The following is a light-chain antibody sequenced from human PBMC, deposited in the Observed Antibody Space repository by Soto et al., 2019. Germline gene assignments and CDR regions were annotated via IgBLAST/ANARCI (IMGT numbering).Light chain of an antibody. CDR2: WAS. CDR3: QQYDSNPQT. J-gene: IGKJ1*01. CDR1: QSIFYSSNNKNY. Sequence: DIVMTQSPDSLAVSLGERATINCKSSQSIFYSSNNKNYLAWYQQKPGQPPKLLIYWASARQSGVPDRFSGSGSGTDFTLTISSLQAEDVAVYYCQQYDSNPQTFGQGTKVEIK. V-gene: IGKV4-1*01.